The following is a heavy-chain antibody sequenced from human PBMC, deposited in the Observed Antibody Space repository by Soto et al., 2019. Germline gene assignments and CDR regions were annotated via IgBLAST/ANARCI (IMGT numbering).Heavy chain of an antibody. Sequence: PSETLSLTCTVSGGSISSSSYYWVWIRHPPGKGLEWIGSIYYSGSTYYNPSLKSRVTISVDTSKNQFSLKLSSVTAADTAVYYCARRTAVEFGMDVWGQGTTVTVSS. D-gene: IGHD6-19*01. CDR3: ARRTAVEFGMDV. CDR1: GGSISSSSYY. J-gene: IGHJ6*02. V-gene: IGHV4-39*01. CDR2: IYYSGST.